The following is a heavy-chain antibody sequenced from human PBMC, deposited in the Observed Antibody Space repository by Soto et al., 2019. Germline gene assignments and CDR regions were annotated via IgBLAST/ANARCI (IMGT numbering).Heavy chain of an antibody. Sequence: GLSLKISCKGFGYSFAGYWITWVRKKPGKGLEWMGRIDPSDSQTYYSPSFRGHVTISATKSITTVFLQWSSLRASDTAMYYCARQIYDSDTGPNFQYYFDSWGQGTPVTVSS. V-gene: IGHV5-10-1*01. CDR1: GYSFAGYW. J-gene: IGHJ4*02. CDR3: ARQIYDSDTGPNFQYYFDS. CDR2: IDPSDSQT. D-gene: IGHD3-22*01.